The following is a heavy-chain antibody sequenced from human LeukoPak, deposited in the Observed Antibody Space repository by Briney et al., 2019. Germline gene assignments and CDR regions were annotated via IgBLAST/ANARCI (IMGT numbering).Heavy chain of an antibody. CDR3: ARVAGDSSGYYWVFDY. V-gene: IGHV1-46*01. CDR1: GYTFTSYY. Sequence: ASVTVSYKASGYTFTSYYMHWVRQAPGQGLEWMGIINPSGGSTSYAQKFQGRVTMTSDTSTSTVYMELSRLRSDDTAVYYCARVAGDSSGYYWVFDYWGQGTLVTVSS. D-gene: IGHD3-22*01. CDR2: INPSGGST. J-gene: IGHJ4*02.